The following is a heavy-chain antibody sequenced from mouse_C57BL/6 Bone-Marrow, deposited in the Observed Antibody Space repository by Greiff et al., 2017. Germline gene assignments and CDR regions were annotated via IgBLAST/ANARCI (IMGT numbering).Heavy chain of an antibody. D-gene: IGHD2-4*01. CDR1: GYTFTSYG. J-gene: IGHJ3*01. CDR2: IYPRSGNT. Sequence: VQLQPSGAELARPGASVTLSCKASGYTFTSYGISWVKQRTGQGLAWIGEIYPRSGNTCYNEKFKGKATLTADKSSSTAYMELRSLTSEDSAVYFCARGIYYDYDAGFAYWGQGTLVTVSA. V-gene: IGHV1-81*01. CDR3: ARGIYYDYDAGFAY.